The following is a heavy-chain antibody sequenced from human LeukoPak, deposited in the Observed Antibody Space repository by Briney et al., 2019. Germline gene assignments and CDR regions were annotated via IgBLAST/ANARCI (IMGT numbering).Heavy chain of an antibody. CDR1: GFSFSSYG. J-gene: IGHJ3*02. CDR3: ARVWARLESTNAFDI. CDR2: IWNDGSSK. V-gene: IGHV3-33*01. Sequence: PGGSLRLSCAASGFSFSSYGMHWVRQSPGKGLEWVAVIWNDGSSKYYVDSVKGRFTISRDNSKNTLYLQMDSLRGDDTAVYYCARVWARLESTNAFDIWGQRTMVTVSS. D-gene: IGHD3-16*01.